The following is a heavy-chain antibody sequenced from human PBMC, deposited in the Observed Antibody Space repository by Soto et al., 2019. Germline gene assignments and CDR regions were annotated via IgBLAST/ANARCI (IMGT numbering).Heavy chain of an antibody. CDR1: GYTFTSYG. J-gene: IGHJ4*02. CDR2: ISAYNGNT. V-gene: IGHV1-18*01. D-gene: IGHD3-22*01. Sequence: ASVKVSCKASGYTFTSYGISWVRQAPGQGLEWMGWISAYNGNTNYAQKLQGRVTMTTDTSTSTAYMELRSLRSDDTAVYYCAREYYYDSSGYYYGLFDYWGQGTLVTVSS. CDR3: AREYYYDSSGYYYGLFDY.